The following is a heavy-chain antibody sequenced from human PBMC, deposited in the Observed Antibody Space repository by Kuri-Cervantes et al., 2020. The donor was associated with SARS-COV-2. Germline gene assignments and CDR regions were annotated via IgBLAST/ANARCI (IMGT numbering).Heavy chain of an antibody. CDR3: ARHSPSQGDAFDI. D-gene: IGHD6-13*01. J-gene: IGHJ3*02. CDR2: IYYSGST. Sequence: SETLSLTCTVSGYSISSGYYWGWIRQPPGKGLEWIGSIYYSGSTYYNPSLKSRVTISVDTSKNQFSLKLSSVTAADTAVYYCARHSPSQGDAFDIWGQGTMVTGSS. V-gene: IGHV4-38-2*02. CDR1: GYSISSGYY.